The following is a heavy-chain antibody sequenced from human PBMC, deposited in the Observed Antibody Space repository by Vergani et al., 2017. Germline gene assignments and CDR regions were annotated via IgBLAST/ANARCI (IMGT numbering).Heavy chain of an antibody. V-gene: IGHV3-21*01. Sequence: EVQLVESGGGLVKPGGSLRLSCAASGFTFSSYSMNWVRQAPGKGLEWVSSISSSSSYIYYADSVKGRFTISRDNAKNSLYLQMNSLRAEDTAVYYCAIVGALAVAGHYYMDVWGKGTTVTVSS. CDR1: GFTFSSYS. CDR2: ISSSSSYI. CDR3: AIVGALAVAGHYYMDV. D-gene: IGHD6-19*01. J-gene: IGHJ6*03.